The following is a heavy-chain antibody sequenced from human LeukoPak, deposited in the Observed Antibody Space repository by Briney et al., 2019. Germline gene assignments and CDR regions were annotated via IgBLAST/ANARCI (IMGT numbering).Heavy chain of an antibody. CDR1: GYTFTSYA. CDR2: INTNTGNP. D-gene: IGHD3-22*01. CDR3: AREPRYYYDSSGYYYEQDY. V-gene: IGHV7-4-1*02. Sequence: ASVKVSCKASGYTFTSYAMNWVRQAPGQGLEWMGWINTNTGNPTYAQGFTGRFVFSLDTSVSTAYLQISSLKAEDTAVYYCAREPRYYYDSSGYYYEQDYWGQGTLVTVSS. J-gene: IGHJ4*02.